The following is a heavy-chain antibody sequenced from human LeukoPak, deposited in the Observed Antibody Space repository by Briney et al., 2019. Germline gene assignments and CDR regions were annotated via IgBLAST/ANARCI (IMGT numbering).Heavy chain of an antibody. CDR3: TRQYSSSWVIDY. CDR1: GFTFGDYA. V-gene: IGHV3-49*04. Sequence: GGSLRLSCTTSGFTFGDYALTWVGQAPGRGLEGVGFIRNKAYGGTTEYAASVKGRFTISRDESKSIAFLQMNSLTTEDTAVYYCTRQYSSSWVIDYWGQGTLVTVSS. D-gene: IGHD6-13*01. J-gene: IGHJ4*02. CDR2: IRNKAYGGTT.